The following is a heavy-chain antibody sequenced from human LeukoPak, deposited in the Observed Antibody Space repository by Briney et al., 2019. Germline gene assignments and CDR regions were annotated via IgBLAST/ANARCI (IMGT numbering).Heavy chain of an antibody. V-gene: IGHV1-18*01. CDR2: ISTYNTNT. CDR1: GYRFTNYG. CDR3: ARNSGDY. J-gene: IGHJ4*02. Sequence: ASAKVFCNASGYRFTNYGISWVRQDPGQGLQWMGWISTYNTNTNYAQKLQGRVTMTTDTSTSTAYMELRSLRSDDTAVYYCARNSGDYWGQGTLVTVSS. D-gene: IGHD4-23*01.